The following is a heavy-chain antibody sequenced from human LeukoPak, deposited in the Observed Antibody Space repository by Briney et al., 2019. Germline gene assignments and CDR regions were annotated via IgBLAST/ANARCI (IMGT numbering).Heavy chain of an antibody. J-gene: IGHJ5*02. CDR3: ARDRGRPRFDP. CDR1: GYTFTSYD. CDR2: MNPNSGNT. V-gene: IGHV1-8*01. Sequence: ASVKVSCKASGYTFTSYDINWVRQATGQGLEWMGWMNPNSGNTGYAQKFQGRVTMTTDTSTSTAYMELRSLRSDDTAVYYCARDRGRPRFDPWGQGTLVTVSS.